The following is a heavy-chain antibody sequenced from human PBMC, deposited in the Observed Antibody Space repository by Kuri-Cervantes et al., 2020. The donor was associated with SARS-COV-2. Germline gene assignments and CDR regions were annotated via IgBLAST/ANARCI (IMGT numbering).Heavy chain of an antibody. D-gene: IGHD3-10*02. J-gene: IGHJ4*02. Sequence: GESLKISCAASGFTFSSYAMHWVRQAPGKGLEWVAVISYDGSNKYYADSVKGRFTISRDNSKNTLYLQMNSLRVDDTALYYCAKVFGVGSNIKYFDYWGQGTVVTVSS. V-gene: IGHV3-30-3*01. CDR1: GFTFSSYA. CDR3: AKVFGVGSNIKYFDY. CDR2: ISYDGSNK.